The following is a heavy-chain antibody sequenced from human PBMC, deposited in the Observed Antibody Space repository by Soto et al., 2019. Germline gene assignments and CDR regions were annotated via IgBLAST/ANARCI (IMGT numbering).Heavy chain of an antibody. CDR1: GGSISSYY. J-gene: IGHJ6*03. Sequence: PSETLSLTCTVSGGSISSYYWSWIRQPPGKGLEWIGYIYYSGSTNYNPSLKSRVTISVDTSKNQFSLKLSSVTAADTAVYYCARVVVPAAIAYMDVWGKGTTVTVSS. D-gene: IGHD2-2*02. CDR2: IYYSGST. V-gene: IGHV4-59*01. CDR3: ARVVVPAAIAYMDV.